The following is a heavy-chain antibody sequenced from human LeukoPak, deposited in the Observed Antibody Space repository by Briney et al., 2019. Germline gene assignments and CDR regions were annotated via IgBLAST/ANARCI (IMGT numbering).Heavy chain of an antibody. CDR2: IYSGGGT. Sequence: GGSLRLSCAASGFTVSSNYMSWVRQAPGRGLEWVSVIYSGGGTYYADSVKGRFTISRDNSKNTLYLQMNSLRAEDTAVYYCAREIVGTAGAFDIWGQGTMVTVSS. V-gene: IGHV3-53*01. J-gene: IGHJ3*02. CDR1: GFTVSSNY. D-gene: IGHD2-21*01. CDR3: AREIVGTAGAFDI.